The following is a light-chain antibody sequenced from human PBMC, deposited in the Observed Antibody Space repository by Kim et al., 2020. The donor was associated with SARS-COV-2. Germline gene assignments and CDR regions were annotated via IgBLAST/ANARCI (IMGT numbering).Light chain of an antibody. V-gene: IGLV1-47*01. CDR2: RNN. Sequence: QRVTISCSGSSSNIGSNYVYWYQQLPGTAPKLLIYRNNQRPSGVPDRFSGSKSGTSASLAISGLRSKDEADYYCAAWDDSLSGWVFGGGTQLTVL. CDR3: AAWDDSLSGWV. J-gene: IGLJ3*02. CDR1: SSNIGSNY.